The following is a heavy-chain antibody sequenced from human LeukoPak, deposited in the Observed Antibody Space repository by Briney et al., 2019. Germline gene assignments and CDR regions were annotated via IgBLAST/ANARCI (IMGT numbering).Heavy chain of an antibody. J-gene: IGHJ3*02. Sequence: PSETLSLTCTVSGGSISSYYWSWIRQPPGKGLEWIGYIYYSGSTNYNSSLKSRVTISVDTSKNQFSLKLSSVTAADTAVYYCAREPPSNAFDIWGQGTMVTVSS. CDR1: GGSISSYY. CDR3: AREPPSNAFDI. V-gene: IGHV4-59*01. CDR2: IYYSGST.